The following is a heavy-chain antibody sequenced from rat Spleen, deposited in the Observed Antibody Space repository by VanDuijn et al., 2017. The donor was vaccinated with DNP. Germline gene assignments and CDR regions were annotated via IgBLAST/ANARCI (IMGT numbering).Heavy chain of an antibody. CDR3: IRDGGGNWFAH. V-gene: IGHV2-63*01. J-gene: IGHJ3*01. Sequence: QVQLKESGPGLLQPSETLSLTCTVSGFSLTSYSVSWVRQPSGKGPEWMGRIWYDGDTAYNSVLKSRLSISRDTSKNQVFLKMSSLQTGDTGTYYCIRDGGGNWFAHWGQGTLVTVSS. CDR2: IWYDGDT. CDR1: GFSLTSYS.